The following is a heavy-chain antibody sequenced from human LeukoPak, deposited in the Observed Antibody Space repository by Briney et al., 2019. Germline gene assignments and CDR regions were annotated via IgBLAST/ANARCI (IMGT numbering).Heavy chain of an antibody. CDR3: ARDLGYCSGGSCYSGDSFDY. V-gene: IGHV1-69*13. CDR1: GGTFSSCA. J-gene: IGHJ4*02. D-gene: IGHD2-15*01. CDR2: IIPIFGTA. Sequence: ASVKVSCKASGGTFSSCAISWVRQAPGQGLEWMGGIIPIFGTANYAQKFQGRVTITADESTSTAYMELSSLRSEDTAVYYCARDLGYCSGGSCYSGDSFDYWGQGTLVTVSS.